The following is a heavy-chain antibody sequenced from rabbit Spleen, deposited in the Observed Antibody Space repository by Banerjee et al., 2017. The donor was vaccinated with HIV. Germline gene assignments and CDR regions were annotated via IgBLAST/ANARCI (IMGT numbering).Heavy chain of an antibody. J-gene: IGHJ4*01. CDR3: ARDPAYASVTTYNIPVL. D-gene: IGHD1-1*01. CDR2: IDPVFGST. V-gene: IGHV1S7*01. Sequence: QLKESGGGLVQPGGSLKVSCTASGFDFSTYYMSWVRQAPGKGLEWIGYIDPVFGSTYYASWVNGRFTISSHNAQNTLYLQLNSLTAADTATYFCARDPAYASVTTYNIPVLWGPGTLVTVS. CDR1: GFDFSTYY.